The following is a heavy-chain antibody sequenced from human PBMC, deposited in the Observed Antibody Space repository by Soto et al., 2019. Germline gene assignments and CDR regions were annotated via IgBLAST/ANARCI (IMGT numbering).Heavy chain of an antibody. CDR2: IYSGGST. V-gene: IGHV3-53*02. Sequence: EVQLVETGGGLIQPGGSLRLSCAASGFTVSSNYMSWVRQAPGKGLEWVSVIYSGGSTYYADSVKGRFTISRDNSNTTLSLQMNSLRAEDTAVYYCVRGSSRYDSRPYYFDYWGQGTLVTVSS. CDR3: VRGSSRYDSRPYYFDY. D-gene: IGHD5-12*01. CDR1: GFTVSSNY. J-gene: IGHJ4*02.